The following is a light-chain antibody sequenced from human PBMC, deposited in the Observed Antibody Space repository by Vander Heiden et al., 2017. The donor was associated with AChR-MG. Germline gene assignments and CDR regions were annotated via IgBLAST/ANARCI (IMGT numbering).Light chain of an antibody. CDR2: DAS. J-gene: IGKJ4*01. Sequence: DIQMTQSPSSLSASVGDRVTITCQASQDISNYLNWYQQKPGKAPKLLIYDASNLGTRVPTRLSGSGSGTNFTFTISSLQAEDIATYYCQPYGNLPPLTFGGGTKVEIK. CDR3: QPYGNLPPLT. CDR1: QDISNY. V-gene: IGKV1-33*01.